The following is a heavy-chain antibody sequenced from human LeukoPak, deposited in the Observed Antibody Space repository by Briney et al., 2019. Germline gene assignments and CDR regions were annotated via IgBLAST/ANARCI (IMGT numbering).Heavy chain of an antibody. J-gene: IGHJ4*02. CDR1: GYSISSGYY. CDR2: IYHSGST. D-gene: IGHD1-1*01. V-gene: IGHV4-38-2*02. Sequence: SETLSLTCTVSGYSISSGYYWGWIRQPPGKGLEWIGSIYHSGSTYYNPSLKSQVTISVDTSKNQFSLKLSSVTAADTAVYYCARLEPALGGYYFDYWGQGTLVTVSS. CDR3: ARLEPALGGYYFDY.